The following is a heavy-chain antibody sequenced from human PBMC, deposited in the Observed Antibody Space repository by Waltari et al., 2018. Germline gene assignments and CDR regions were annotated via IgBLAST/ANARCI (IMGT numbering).Heavy chain of an antibody. CDR1: GGSFSGPY. Sequence: QVKLQQWGARLLQPSETLSLPCAASGGSFSGPYWPWIRQAPGKVLEWIGEINHRGNINHNPSLKSRVTISVDTSKSQFSLSLNSVTAADTAVYYCARNSRDGYRLPGIIAYWGQGSLVTVAS. J-gene: IGHJ4*02. CDR3: ARNSRDGYRLPGIIAY. CDR2: INHRGNI. V-gene: IGHV4-34*02. D-gene: IGHD2-21*01.